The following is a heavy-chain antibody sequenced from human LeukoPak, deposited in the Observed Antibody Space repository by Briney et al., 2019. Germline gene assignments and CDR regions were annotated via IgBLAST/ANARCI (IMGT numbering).Heavy chain of an antibody. D-gene: IGHD2-15*01. CDR1: RYTFTSYG. CDR2: VSAYADNT. V-gene: IGHV1-18*01. CDR3: ARDCIGCHGFDY. Sequence: ASVRVSCKASRYTFTSYGISWVRQAPGQGLEWLGWVSAYADNTNYVQKLQGRVTMTTDTSTGTAYMELRSLKSDDTAVYYCARDCIGCHGFDYWGQGTLVTVSS. J-gene: IGHJ4*02.